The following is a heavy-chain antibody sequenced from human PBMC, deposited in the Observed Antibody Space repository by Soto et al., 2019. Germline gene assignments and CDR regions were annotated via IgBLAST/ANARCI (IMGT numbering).Heavy chain of an antibody. J-gene: IGHJ6*03. CDR1: GFTFSSYW. CDR3: ALGIRFLEWLLRPTGYYYYMDV. D-gene: IGHD3-3*01. V-gene: IGHV3-74*01. Sequence: PGGSLRLSCAASGFTFSSYWMHWVRQAPGKGLVWVSRINSDGSSTSYADSVKGRFTISRDNAKNTLYLQMNSLRAEDTAVYYCALGIRFLEWLLRPTGYYYYMDVWGKGTTVTVSS. CDR2: INSDGSST.